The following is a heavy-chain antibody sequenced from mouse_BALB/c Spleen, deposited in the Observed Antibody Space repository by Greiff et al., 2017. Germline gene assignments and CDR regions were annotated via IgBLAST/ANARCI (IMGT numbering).Heavy chain of an antibody. CDR2: ISTYYGDA. CDR3: ARGGTTATFYFDY. CDR1: GYTFTDYA. V-gene: IGHV1S137*01. D-gene: IGHD1-2*01. Sequence: VQLQESGAELVRPGVSVKISCKGSGYTFTDYAMHWVKQSHAKSLEWIGVISTYYGDASYNQKFKGKATMTVDKSSSTAYMELARLTSEDSAIYYCARGGTTATFYFDYWGQGTTLTVSS. J-gene: IGHJ2*01.